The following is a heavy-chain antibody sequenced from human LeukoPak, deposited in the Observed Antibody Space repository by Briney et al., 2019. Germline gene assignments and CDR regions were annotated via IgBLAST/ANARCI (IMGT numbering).Heavy chain of an antibody. CDR2: IYTSGST. CDR1: GGSISSSSYY. D-gene: IGHD6-19*01. CDR3: ATSKSSSGWYWDY. V-gene: IGHV4-61*02. J-gene: IGHJ4*02. Sequence: SETLSLTCTVSGGSISSSSYYWSWIRQPAGKEQEWIGRIYTSGSTNYNPSLKSRVTMSVDTSKNQFSLKLSSVTAADTAVYYCATSKSSSGWYWDYWGQGTLVTVSS.